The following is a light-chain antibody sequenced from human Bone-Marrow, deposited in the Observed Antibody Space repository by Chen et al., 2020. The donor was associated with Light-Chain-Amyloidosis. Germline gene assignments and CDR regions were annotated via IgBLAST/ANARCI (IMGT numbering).Light chain of an antibody. Sequence: QSILIQPPSASGTAGQWVTMSCSGTSSNIGKTHVYWYQQFPGMAPKLLIYVSDKRASGVPDRFSASKSGISASLASNGLRSEDEADYYCAAWDDSVTGPVFGGGTKLTVL. CDR1: SSNIGKTH. CDR2: VSD. CDR3: AAWDDSVTGPV. V-gene: IGLV1-47*01. J-gene: IGLJ3*02.